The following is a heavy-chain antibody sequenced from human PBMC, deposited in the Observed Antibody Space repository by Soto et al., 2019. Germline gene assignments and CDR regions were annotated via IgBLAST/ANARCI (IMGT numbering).Heavy chain of an antibody. Sequence: HPGGSLRLSCAASGFTFRSYAMSRVRQAPGKGLEWVSAISGSGGSTYYADSVKGRFTISRDNSKNTLYLQMNSLRAEDTAVYYCAKDNRDYYDRRGYHWGQAPRVTVPS. CDR1: GFTFRSYA. D-gene: IGHD3-22*01. CDR3: AKDNRDYYDRRGYH. CDR2: ISGSGGST. J-gene: IGHJ5*02. V-gene: IGHV3-23*01.